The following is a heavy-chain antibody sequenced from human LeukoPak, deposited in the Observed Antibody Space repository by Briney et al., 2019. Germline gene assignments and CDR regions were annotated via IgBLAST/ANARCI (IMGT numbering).Heavy chain of an antibody. J-gene: IGHJ5*02. CDR1: GFTFSSYW. CDR2: INSDGSST. CDR3: ARVDSSGWYSP. Sequence: PGGSLRLSCAASGFTFSSYWMHWVRQAPGKGLVWVSRINSDGSSTSYADSVKGRFTISRDNAKNTPYLQMNSLRAEDTAVYYCARVDSSGWYSPWGQGTLVTVSS. V-gene: IGHV3-74*01. D-gene: IGHD6-19*01.